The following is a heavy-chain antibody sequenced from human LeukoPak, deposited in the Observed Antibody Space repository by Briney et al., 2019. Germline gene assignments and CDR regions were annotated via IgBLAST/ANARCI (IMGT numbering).Heavy chain of an antibody. Sequence: PGRSLRLSCAASGFTFSSYVMNWIRQAPGKGLEWVSFISSSSSYIYYADSVKGRFTTSRDNAKNSLFLQMDSLRAEDTAVYYCARDSAPNIGDCSTWGQGTLVTVSS. CDR3: ARDSAPNIGDCST. J-gene: IGHJ4*02. CDR1: GFTFSSYV. D-gene: IGHD2-2*01. CDR2: ISSSSSYI. V-gene: IGHV3-21*01.